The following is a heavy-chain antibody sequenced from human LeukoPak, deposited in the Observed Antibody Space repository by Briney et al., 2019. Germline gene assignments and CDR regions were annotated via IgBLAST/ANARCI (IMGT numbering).Heavy chain of an antibody. CDR1: GGSISSSGHY. D-gene: IGHD2-15*01. V-gene: IGHV4-61*08. CDR2: IYYSGTT. J-gene: IGHJ4*02. Sequence: SETLSLTCTVSGGSISSSGHYWSWIRQPSGKGLEWIGYIYYSGTTNYNPSLKSRVTISVDTSKNQFSLRLSSVTAADTAVYYCAREPRSPGGRGRPFDFWGQGTLVTVSS. CDR3: AREPRSPGGRGRPFDF.